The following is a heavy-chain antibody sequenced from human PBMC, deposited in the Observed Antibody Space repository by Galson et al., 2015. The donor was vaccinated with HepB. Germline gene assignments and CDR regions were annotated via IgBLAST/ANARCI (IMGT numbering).Heavy chain of an antibody. CDR2: INPSGATT. J-gene: IGHJ4*02. CDR1: GYTFTRYY. CDR3: ARGAKWDPQGNYFDY. Sequence: SVKVSCKASGYTFTRYYMHWVRQAPGQGLEWMGIINPSGATTSYAQKFQGRVTMTRDTSTSTVYVELSSLRSEDTAVYNCARGAKWDPQGNYFDYWGQGTLVTVSS. V-gene: IGHV1-46*01. D-gene: IGHD1-26*01.